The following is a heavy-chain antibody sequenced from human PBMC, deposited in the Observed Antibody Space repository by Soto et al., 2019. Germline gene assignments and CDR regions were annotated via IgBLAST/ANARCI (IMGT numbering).Heavy chain of an antibody. Sequence: QVQLVQSGAEVKKPGSSVKVSCKASGGTFSNHAINWVRQAPGQGLEWIGRIIPIFTTTDYAQRFQGRVTITADESTIRAYMELSSLKHDDTAVYYCAREVAADGTFREDVFDIWGQGTMVTVSS. CDR2: IIPIFTTT. D-gene: IGHD6-13*01. V-gene: IGHV1-69*12. CDR3: AREVAADGTFREDVFDI. J-gene: IGHJ3*02. CDR1: GGTFSNHA.